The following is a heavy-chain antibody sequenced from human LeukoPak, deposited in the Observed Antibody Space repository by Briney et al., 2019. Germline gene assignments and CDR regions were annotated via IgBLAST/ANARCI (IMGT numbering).Heavy chain of an antibody. CDR3: AKDRGTMVRGVSYYYYYGTDV. V-gene: IGHV3-30*18. Sequence: GGSLRLSCAASGFTFSSYGMHWVRQAPGKGLEWVAVISYDGSNKYYADSVKGRFTISRDNSKNTLYLQMNSLRAEDTAVYYCAKDRGTMVRGVSYYYYYGTDVWGQGTTVTVSS. CDR2: ISYDGSNK. J-gene: IGHJ6*02. D-gene: IGHD3-10*01. CDR1: GFTFSSYG.